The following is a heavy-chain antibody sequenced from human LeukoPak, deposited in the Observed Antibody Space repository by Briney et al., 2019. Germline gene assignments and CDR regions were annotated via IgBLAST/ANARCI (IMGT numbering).Heavy chain of an antibody. CDR3: ATLWFGELGLY. Sequence: GGSLRLSCPASGFTFRSYAMSWVRQAPGKGLEWVSAISGSGGSTYYADSVKGRLTISRDNSKNTLSLQMNSLRAEDTAVYYCATLWFGELGLYWGQGTLVSVSS. CDR2: ISGSGGST. CDR1: GFTFRSYA. D-gene: IGHD3-10*01. V-gene: IGHV3-23*01. J-gene: IGHJ4*02.